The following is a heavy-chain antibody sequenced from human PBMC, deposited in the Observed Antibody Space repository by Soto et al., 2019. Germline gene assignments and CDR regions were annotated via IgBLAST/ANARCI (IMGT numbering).Heavy chain of an antibody. J-gene: IGHJ4*02. Sequence: TLALTCTVSGGSISSGGYYWSWIRQHPGKGLEWIGYIYYSGSTYYNPSLKSRVTISVDTSKNQFSLKLSSVTAADTAVYYCARESITGTTQYVDYWGQGTLVTVSS. CDR1: GGSISSGGYY. CDR3: ARESITGTTQYVDY. V-gene: IGHV4-31*03. CDR2: IYYSGST. D-gene: IGHD1-20*01.